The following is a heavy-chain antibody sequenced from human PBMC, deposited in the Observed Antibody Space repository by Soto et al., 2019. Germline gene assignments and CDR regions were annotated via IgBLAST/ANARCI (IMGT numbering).Heavy chain of an antibody. CDR1: GYTFTSYY. V-gene: IGHV1-46*01. Sequence: QVQLVQSGAEVKKPGASVKVSCKASGYTFTSYYMHWVRQAPGQGLEWMGIINPSGGSTSYAQKFQGRVTMTRDTSTSTVYMELSSLRSEDTAVYYCARFAPGIAAAGTQEEVDYWGQGTLVTVSS. D-gene: IGHD6-13*01. J-gene: IGHJ4*02. CDR2: INPSGGST. CDR3: ARFAPGIAAAGTQEEVDY.